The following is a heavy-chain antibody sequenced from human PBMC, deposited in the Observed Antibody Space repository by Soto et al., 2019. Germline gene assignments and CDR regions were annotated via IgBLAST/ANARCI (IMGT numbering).Heavy chain of an antibody. V-gene: IGHV3-23*01. CDR2: ISGGGNT. J-gene: IGHJ4*02. Sequence: EVQLLEFGGHLVQPGGSLRLSCAASGFTFSNYAMTWVRRAPGKGLEWVSSISGGGNTYYADSVKGRFTISRDNSKSKLYLQMDSLRVEDTAVYYCAKGARSSSGSDGYKFDYWGQGTLVTVSS. CDR3: AKGARSSSGSDGYKFDY. D-gene: IGHD2-21*01. CDR1: GFTFSNYA.